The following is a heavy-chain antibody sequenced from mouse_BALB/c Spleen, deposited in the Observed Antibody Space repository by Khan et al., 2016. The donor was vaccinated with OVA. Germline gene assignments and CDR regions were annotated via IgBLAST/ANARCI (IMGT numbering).Heavy chain of an antibody. V-gene: IGHV1-7*01. D-gene: IGHD1-1*01. J-gene: IGHJ2*01. CDR3: ARRGLRWDFDY. Sequence: QVQLKESGAELAKPGASVKMSCKASGYTFVNYWILWVKQRLGQGLEWIGYINPSIGYTENNQNFKEKATLTADKSSSTAYMQLSSLTSEDSAVYYCARRGLRWDFDYWGQGTTLTVSS. CDR1: GYTFVNYW. CDR2: INPSIGYT.